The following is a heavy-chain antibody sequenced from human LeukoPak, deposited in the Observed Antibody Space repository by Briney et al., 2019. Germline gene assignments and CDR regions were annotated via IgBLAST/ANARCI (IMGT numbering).Heavy chain of an antibody. CDR1: GFTFSSHA. CDR2: VSGSGGVT. CDR3: ARRRSGYDYGLDY. D-gene: IGHD5-12*01. V-gene: IGHV3-23*01. J-gene: IGHJ4*02. Sequence: PGGSLRLSCAASGFTFSSHAMSWVRQAPGKGLEWVSGVSGSGGVTYNADSVKGRFSISRDNSKNTVYLQMNSLRAEDTAVYYCARRRSGYDYGLDYWGQGTLVTVSS.